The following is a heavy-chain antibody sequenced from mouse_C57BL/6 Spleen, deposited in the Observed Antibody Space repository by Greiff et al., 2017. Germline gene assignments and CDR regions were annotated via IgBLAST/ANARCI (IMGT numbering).Heavy chain of an antibody. CDR1: GFTFSSYT. J-gene: IGHJ1*03. CDR3: ARHVLDWYFDV. CDR2: ISGGGGNT. Sequence: EVKVVESGGGLVKPGGSLKLSCAASGFTFSSYTMSWVRQTPEKRLEWVATISGGGGNTYYPDSVKGRFTISRDNAKNTLYLQMSSLRSEDTALYYCARHVLDWYFDVWGTGTTVTVSS. V-gene: IGHV5-9*01. D-gene: IGHD4-1*01.